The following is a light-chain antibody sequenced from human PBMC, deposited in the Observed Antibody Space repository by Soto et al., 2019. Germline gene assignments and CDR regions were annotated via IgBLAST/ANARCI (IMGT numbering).Light chain of an antibody. CDR3: QQYDDLPVT. CDR1: QNITNF. V-gene: IGKV1-33*01. CDR2: DAS. Sequence: DIQMTQSPSSLSASVGDRVTITCQASQNITNFLNWYQHKLGKAPNLLIYDASNLEAEVPSRFSGTGSGTEFSFTISSLQPKDIGSYFCQQYDDLPVTFGGGTKVEIK. J-gene: IGKJ4*01.